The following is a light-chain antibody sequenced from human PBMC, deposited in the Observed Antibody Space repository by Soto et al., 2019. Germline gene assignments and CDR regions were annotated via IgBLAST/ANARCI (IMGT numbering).Light chain of an antibody. V-gene: IGLV2-14*01. Sequence: QSVLTQAASVSGTPGQSITISCTGTSGDVGGYNYVSWYQHHPGEAPKLIIYEVNNRPSGVSHRFSGSKSGSTASLTISGLQTEDEATYFCSSYTSTDIPDVFGSGTKVTVL. CDR2: EVN. CDR3: SSYTSTDIPDV. CDR1: SGDVGGYNY. J-gene: IGLJ1*01.